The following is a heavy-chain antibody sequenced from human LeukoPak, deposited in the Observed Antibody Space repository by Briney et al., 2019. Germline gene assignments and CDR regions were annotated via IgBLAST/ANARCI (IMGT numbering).Heavy chain of an antibody. J-gene: IGHJ4*02. CDR3: ARVYGGIAAEGGFDY. V-gene: IGHV4-59*01. D-gene: IGHD6-25*01. Sequence: PSETLSLTCTVSGGSISSYYWSWIRQPPGKGLEWIGYIYYSGSTNYNPSLKSRVTISVDTSKNQFALKLGSVTAADTAVYYCARVYGGIAAEGGFDYWGQGTLVAVSS. CDR2: IYYSGST. CDR1: GGSISSYY.